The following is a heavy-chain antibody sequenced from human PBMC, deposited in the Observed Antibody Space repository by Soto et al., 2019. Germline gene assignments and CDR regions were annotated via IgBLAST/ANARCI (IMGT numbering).Heavy chain of an antibody. D-gene: IGHD3-3*01. CDR2: ISGSGGST. CDR3: AKDPRLSGYGLDAFDI. CDR1: GFTFSSYA. J-gene: IGHJ3*02. Sequence: GGSLRLSCAASGFTFSSYAMSWVRQAPGKGLEWVSAISGSGGSTYYADSVKGRFTISRDNSKNTLYLQMNSLRAEDTDVYYCAKDPRLSGYGLDAFDIWGQGTMVTVSS. V-gene: IGHV3-23*01.